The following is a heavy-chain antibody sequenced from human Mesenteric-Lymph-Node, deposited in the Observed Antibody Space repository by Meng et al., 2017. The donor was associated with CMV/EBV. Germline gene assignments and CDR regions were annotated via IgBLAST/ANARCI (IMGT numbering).Heavy chain of an antibody. J-gene: IGHJ4*02. V-gene: IGHV4-39*07. CDR1: GDSISSSTYY. D-gene: IGHD6-6*01. CDR3: ARGQVAARPFDY. Sequence: SETLSLTCTVSGDSISSSTYYWSWIRQPPGKGLEWIGEINHSGSTNYNPSLKSRVTISVDTSKNQFSLKLSSVTAADTAVYYCARGQVAARPFDYWGQGTLVTVSS. CDR2: INHSGST.